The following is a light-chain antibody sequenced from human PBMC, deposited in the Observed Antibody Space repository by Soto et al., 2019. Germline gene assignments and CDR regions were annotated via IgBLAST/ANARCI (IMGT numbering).Light chain of an antibody. J-gene: IGLJ2*01. CDR2: EVS. CDR1: SSDVGAYNY. Sequence: QSVLTQAASVSGSPGQSITISCTGTSSDVGAYNYVSWYQQHPGKAPKLIISEVSNRPSGVSNRFSGSKSGNTASLTISGLQAEDEADYYCSSYTSSSTVVFGGGTKLTVL. V-gene: IGLV2-14*01. CDR3: SSYTSSSTVV.